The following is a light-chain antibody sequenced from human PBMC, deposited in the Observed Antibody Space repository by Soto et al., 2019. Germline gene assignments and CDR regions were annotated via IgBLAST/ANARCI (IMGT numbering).Light chain of an antibody. Sequence: EIVMTQSPATLSVSPGERATLSCRASQSVCSNLAWYQQKPGQAPRLLIYGASTRETGIPARFRGSGAGTECTRTIRSLQSEDVAVDSCQQYNSWPITFGQGTRLEIK. CDR1: QSVCSN. V-gene: IGKV3-15*01. CDR2: GAS. J-gene: IGKJ5*01. CDR3: QQYNSWPIT.